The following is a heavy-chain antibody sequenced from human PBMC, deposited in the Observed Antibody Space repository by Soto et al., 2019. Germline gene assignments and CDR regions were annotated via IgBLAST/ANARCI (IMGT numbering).Heavy chain of an antibody. D-gene: IGHD3-10*01. V-gene: IGHV4-39*01. CDR2: FYDGNT. Sequence: TSETLSLTCIVSGGSITRRSSYWAWIRQPPGKGLEWVGTFYDGNTYHNPSLRSRITIAVDTSKNQFSLKLNSVAAADTAFYYCATTRGLAVGGSFDYWGQGRLVTVS. CDR3: ATTRGLAVGGSFDY. J-gene: IGHJ4*02. CDR1: GGSITRRSSY.